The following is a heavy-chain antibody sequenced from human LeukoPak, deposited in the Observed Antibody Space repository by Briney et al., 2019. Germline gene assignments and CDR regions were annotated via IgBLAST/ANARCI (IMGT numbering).Heavy chain of an antibody. Sequence: ASVKVSCKASGYTFTSYGISWVRQAPGQGLEWMGWISACNGNTNYAQKLQGRVTMTTDTSTSTAYMELRSLRSDDTAVYYCARDRIAAAGYYYYGMDVWGQGTTVTVSS. CDR2: ISACNGNT. CDR3: ARDRIAAAGYYYYGMDV. J-gene: IGHJ6*02. D-gene: IGHD6-13*01. CDR1: GYTFTSYG. V-gene: IGHV1-18*01.